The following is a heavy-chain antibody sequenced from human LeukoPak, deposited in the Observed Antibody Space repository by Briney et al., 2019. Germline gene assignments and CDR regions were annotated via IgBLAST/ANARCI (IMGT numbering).Heavy chain of an antibody. CDR2: IKQDGSEK. Sequence: GGSLRLSCTASGFTFSSYWMHWVRQAPGKGLEWVANIKQDGSEKNYVGSVKGRFTISRDNSKNSLYLQMNSLRAEDTAVYYCARDPPRHVQVPCYWGQGTRVTVSS. D-gene: IGHD1-1*01. CDR1: GFTFSSYW. CDR3: ARDPPRHVQVPCY. V-gene: IGHV3-7*03. J-gene: IGHJ4*02.